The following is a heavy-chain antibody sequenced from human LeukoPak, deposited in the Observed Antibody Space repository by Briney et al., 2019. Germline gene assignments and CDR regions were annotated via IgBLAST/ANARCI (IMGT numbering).Heavy chain of an antibody. V-gene: IGHV3-30*03. J-gene: IGHJ3*02. CDR2: IASGGNME. CDR1: GFTFINYC. D-gene: IGHD1-1*01. CDR3: ARTTSAWSPMAFDI. Sequence: GGSLRLSCAAFGFTFINYCMHWVRQAPDKGLEWVAVIASGGNMENYADSVRGRFTISRDNSKSTLYLQMNSLRPEDTALYYCARTTSAWSPMAFDIWGQGTMVTVSS.